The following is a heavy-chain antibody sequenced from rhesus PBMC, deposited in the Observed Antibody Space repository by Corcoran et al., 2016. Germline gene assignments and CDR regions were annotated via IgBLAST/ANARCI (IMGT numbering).Heavy chain of an antibody. V-gene: IGHV1-111*02. J-gene: IGHJ4*01. CDR3: ARAGVGGYYFDY. CDR2: VEPEHGET. D-gene: IGHD2-39*01. Sequence: EVQLVQSGAEVKKPGASVQISCKASGYTFTDHYLNWVRPAPGKGLESRRRVEPEHGETDYAPKFQDRVTMTAYMSTDTAYMELSSLISEDTAVYYCARAGVGGYYFDYWGQGVLVTVSS. CDR1: GYTFTDHY.